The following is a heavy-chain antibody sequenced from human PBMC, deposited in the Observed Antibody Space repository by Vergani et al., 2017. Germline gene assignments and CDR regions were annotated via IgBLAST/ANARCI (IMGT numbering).Heavy chain of an antibody. Sequence: QVQLVQSGAEVKKPGSSVKVSCKASGGTFSSYAISWVRQAPGQGLEWMGRIIPIFGTANYAQKFQGRVTITADKSTSTAYMELSSLRSEDTAVYYWARDRNPWIAAAGRGTEYFQHWGQGTLVTVSS. CDR2: IIPIFGTA. CDR3: ARDRNPWIAAAGRGTEYFQH. CDR1: GGTFSSYA. D-gene: IGHD6-13*01. V-gene: IGHV1-69*14. J-gene: IGHJ1*01.